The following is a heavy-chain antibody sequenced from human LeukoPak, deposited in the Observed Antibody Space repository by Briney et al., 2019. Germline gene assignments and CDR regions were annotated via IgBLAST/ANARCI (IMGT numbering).Heavy chain of an antibody. V-gene: IGHV1-69*02. Sequence: SVKVSCKASGGTFSSYTISWVRQAPGQGLEWMGRIIPILGIANYAQKFQGRVTITADKSTSTAYMELSSLRSEDTAVYYCASNPGGNSDYYYYGMDVWGQGTMVTVSS. D-gene: IGHD4-23*01. J-gene: IGHJ6*02. CDR2: IIPILGIA. CDR3: ASNPGGNSDYYYYGMDV. CDR1: GGTFSSYT.